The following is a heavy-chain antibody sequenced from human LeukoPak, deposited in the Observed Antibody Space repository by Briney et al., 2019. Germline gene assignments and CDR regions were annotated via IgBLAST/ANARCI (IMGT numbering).Heavy chain of an antibody. CDR3: ARQELTENLFDP. Sequence: GESRKISCKRSGYCLTTYWSGCGRQMPGEGLEWIGINYPGDSHTRYSPYIQGQVTISADNSISTAYLQGSSLKASDTAMYYCARQELTENLFDPWGQGTLVTVSS. J-gene: IGHJ5*02. CDR2: NYPGDSHT. V-gene: IGHV5-51*01. CDR1: GYCLTTYW. D-gene: IGHD1-26*01.